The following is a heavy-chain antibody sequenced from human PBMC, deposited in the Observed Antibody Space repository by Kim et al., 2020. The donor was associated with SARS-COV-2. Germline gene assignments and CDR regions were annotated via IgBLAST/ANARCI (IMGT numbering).Heavy chain of an antibody. D-gene: IGHD7-27*01. CDR2: ITQSGST. CDR3: VRGRAGVVPSPILGLGPYYYYFAMDV. V-gene: IGHV4-34*01. J-gene: IGHJ6*02. CDR1: GGSLSGYH. Sequence: SQTLSLTCAVYGGSLSGYHWTWIRRSPGKGLEWIGEITQSGSTNCNPSLKRRVTISLDTSKNQFSLNLRSATAADTAVYYCVRGRAGVVPSPILGLGPYYYYFAMDVWGQGTTVTVS.